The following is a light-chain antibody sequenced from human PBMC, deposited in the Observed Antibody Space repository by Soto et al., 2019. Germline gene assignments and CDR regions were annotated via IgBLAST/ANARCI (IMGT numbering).Light chain of an antibody. J-gene: IGKJ1*01. Sequence: IQMTQSPSSMSASVGYRVTITCRGSQSIRRYLNWYQQKPGTARKFQIYAASSLQSGVPSRFSGIGSGTDFTLTLSRLQHEDFATYYGQQRYSTPPTFGQGTKV. V-gene: IGKV1-39*01. CDR1: QSIRRY. CDR3: QQRYSTPPT. CDR2: AAS.